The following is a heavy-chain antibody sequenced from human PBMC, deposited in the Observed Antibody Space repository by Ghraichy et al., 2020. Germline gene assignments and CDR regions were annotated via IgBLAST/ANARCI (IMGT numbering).Heavy chain of an antibody. CDR2: IKQDGSEK. J-gene: IGHJ3*02. D-gene: IGHD2-21*02. CDR1: GFTFNKYW. CDR3: VGYCGGDCSSRAFDI. Sequence: GGSLRLSCGASGFTFNKYWMSWVRQAPGKGLEWVANIKQDGSEKNYVDSVKGRFTISRDNTKNSLYLQMNSLRVDDTAVYYCVGYCGGDCSSRAFDIWGQGTMVTVSS. V-gene: IGHV3-7*03.